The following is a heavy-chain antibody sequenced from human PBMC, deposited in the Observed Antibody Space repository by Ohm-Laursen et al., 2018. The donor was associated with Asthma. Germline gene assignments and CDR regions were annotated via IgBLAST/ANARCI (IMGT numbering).Heavy chain of an antibody. Sequence: SLRLSCTAPGFTFSSNAMHWVRQAPGKGLEWVAVISKDGSNKYYADSVKGRFTISRDNSKNTLYLQMNSLRAEDTAVYYCARDVMEWYLPAFDFWGQGTLVTVSS. D-gene: IGHD3-3*01. V-gene: IGHV3-30-3*01. CDR2: ISKDGSNK. CDR3: ARDVMEWYLPAFDF. CDR1: GFTFSSNA. J-gene: IGHJ4*02.